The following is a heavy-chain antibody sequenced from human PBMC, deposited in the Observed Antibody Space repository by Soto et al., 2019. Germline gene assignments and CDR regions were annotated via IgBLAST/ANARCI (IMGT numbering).Heavy chain of an antibody. D-gene: IGHD2-21*02. CDR3: AREDDGGDRDYYGLDV. CDR1: GGSISSDIYH. V-gene: IGHV4-30-4*08. CDR2: IYYSGSI. J-gene: IGHJ6*02. Sequence: QVHLQQSGPGLVRPSQTLSLTCTVSGGSISSDIYHWTWIRQSPGKGLEWFGYIYYSGSIFYNPSFKSRVTISVDTSKNQCSLQLSSVTAADTAVYFCAREDDGGDRDYYGLDVWGQGTTVTVSS.